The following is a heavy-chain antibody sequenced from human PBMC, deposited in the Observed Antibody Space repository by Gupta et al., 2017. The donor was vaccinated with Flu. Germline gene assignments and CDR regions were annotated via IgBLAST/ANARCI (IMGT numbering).Heavy chain of an antibody. CDR1: GFTFSNYG. J-gene: IGHJ6*03. CDR3: AKIETQDYDYWSGYYSIMDV. CDR2: ISYDGSHQ. V-gene: IGHV3-30*18. Sequence: QVQLVESGGGAVQPGKSLRLSCTASGFTFSNYGMHWVRQAPGSGLEWVAVISYDGSHQSYSDSVKGRFTISRDNSKNTQYLQMKSLRPEDTAVYYCAKIETQDYDYWSGYYSIMDVWGKGTTGTVSS. D-gene: IGHD3-3*01.